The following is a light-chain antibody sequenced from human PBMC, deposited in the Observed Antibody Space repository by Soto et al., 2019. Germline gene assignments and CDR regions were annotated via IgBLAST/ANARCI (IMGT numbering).Light chain of an antibody. V-gene: IGLV2-14*02. CDR2: EGI. J-gene: IGLJ3*02. CDR1: SSTVGGFNV. Sequence: QSALTQPASVSGSPGQSITISCTGTSSTVGGFNVVSWYQQHPGKAPKVIIYEGIKRPSGVSNRFSGSNSGSTASLTISGLQAEDEADYYCTSFTTSSIWVFGGGTKVTVL. CDR3: TSFTTSSIWV.